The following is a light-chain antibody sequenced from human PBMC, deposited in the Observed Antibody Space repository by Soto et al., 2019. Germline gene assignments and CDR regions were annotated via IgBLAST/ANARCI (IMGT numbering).Light chain of an antibody. CDR1: QSISSW. CDR3: QQYNSYPWS. CDR2: MAS. Sequence: DIQMTQSPSTLSASVGDRVTITCRASQSISSWLAWYQQKRWKAPRLLVYMASRLESGVPSRFSGSGSGTEFTLTISTLQPDDFATYYSQQYNSYPWSFGQGTKVEIK. V-gene: IGKV1-5*03. J-gene: IGKJ1*01.